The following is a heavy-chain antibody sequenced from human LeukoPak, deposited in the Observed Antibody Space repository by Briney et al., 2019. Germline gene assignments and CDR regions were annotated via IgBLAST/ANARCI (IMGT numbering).Heavy chain of an antibody. V-gene: IGHV1-69*13. Sequence: SVKVSCKASGGTFSSYAISWVRQAPGQGLEWMGGIIPIFGTANYAQKFQGRVTITADESTSTAYMELSSLRSEDTAVYYCARVFFGDTAMVSRFNWFDPWGQGTLVTVSS. CDR1: GGTFSSYA. CDR3: ARVFFGDTAMVSRFNWFDP. CDR2: IIPIFGTA. J-gene: IGHJ5*02. D-gene: IGHD5-18*01.